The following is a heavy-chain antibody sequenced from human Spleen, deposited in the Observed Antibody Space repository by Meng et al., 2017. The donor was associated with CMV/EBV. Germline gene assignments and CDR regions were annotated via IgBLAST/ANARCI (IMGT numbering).Heavy chain of an antibody. CDR3: AADSRMVTGYFDF. J-gene: IGHJ4*02. CDR1: GGSISSYY. D-gene: IGHD5-18*01. Sequence: SETLSLTCTVSGGSISSYYWSWIRQPPGKGLEWMGYIYYSGSTKYNPSLKSRVTISVDTSKNQFSLKMSPVTAADTAVYYCAADSRMVTGYFDFWGQGALVTVSS. CDR2: IYYSGST. V-gene: IGHV4-59*01.